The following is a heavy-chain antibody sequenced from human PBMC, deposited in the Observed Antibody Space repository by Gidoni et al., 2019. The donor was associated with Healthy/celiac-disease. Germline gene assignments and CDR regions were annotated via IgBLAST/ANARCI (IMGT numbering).Heavy chain of an antibody. CDR1: GFTFSRYG. Sequence: QVQLVASGGGVVQPGRSLRLSCAASGFTFSRYGIHWVRQAPGKGLEWVAVIWYDGSNKYYADSVKGRFTISRDNSKNTRYLQMNSLRAEDTAVYYCARDQNYYGSGSYLGVNAFDIWGQGTMVTVSS. J-gene: IGHJ3*02. CDR3: ARDQNYYGSGSYLGVNAFDI. D-gene: IGHD3-10*01. CDR2: IWYDGSNK. V-gene: IGHV3-33*01.